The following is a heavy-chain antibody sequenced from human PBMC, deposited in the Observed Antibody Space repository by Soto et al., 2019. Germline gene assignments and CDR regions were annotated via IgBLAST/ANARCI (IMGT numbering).Heavy chain of an antibody. CDR1: GFTFSSYA. J-gene: IGHJ4*02. CDR2: ISYDGSNK. D-gene: IGHD2-2*01. V-gene: IGHV3-30-3*01. CDR3: ARGRVGGYCSSTSCQAYYFDY. Sequence: QVQLVESGGGVVQPGRSLRLSCAASGFTFSSYAMHWVRQAPGKGLEGVAVISYDGSNKYYADSVKGRFTISRDNSKNTLYLKMNSLRAEDTAVYYCARGRVGGYCSSTSCQAYYFDYWGQGTLVTVSS.